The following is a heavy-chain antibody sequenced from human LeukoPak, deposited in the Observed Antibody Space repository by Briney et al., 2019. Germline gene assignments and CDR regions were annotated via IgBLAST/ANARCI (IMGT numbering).Heavy chain of an antibody. CDR1: GGSISSGGYY. CDR3: ARAYGSGSYYYYYYYYMDV. Sequence: SESLSLTCTVSGGSISSGGYYWSWIRQHPGKGLEWIVYIYYSGSTYYNPSLKSRVTISVDTSKNQFSLKLSSVTAADTAVYYCARAYGSGSYYYYYYYYMDVWGKGTTVTVSS. V-gene: IGHV4-31*03. J-gene: IGHJ6*03. D-gene: IGHD3-10*01. CDR2: IYYSGST.